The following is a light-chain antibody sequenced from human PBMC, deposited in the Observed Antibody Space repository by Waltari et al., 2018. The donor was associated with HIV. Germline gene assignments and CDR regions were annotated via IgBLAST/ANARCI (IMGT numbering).Light chain of an antibody. J-gene: IGLJ2*01. CDR3: CSYTGTNSLH. Sequence: QSALTQPASVSGSPGQSITISCTGARSDVGCYDFISWYQQHPGKAPRLIIYEVTNRPSGVSNRFFGSKSANTASLTISGLQADDEADYYCSYTGTNSLHFGGGTKVTVL. V-gene: IGLV2-14*01. CDR1: RSDVGCYDF. CDR2: EVT.